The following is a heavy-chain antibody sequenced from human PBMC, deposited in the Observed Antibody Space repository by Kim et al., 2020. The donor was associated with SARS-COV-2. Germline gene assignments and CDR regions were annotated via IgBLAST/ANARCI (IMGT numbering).Heavy chain of an antibody. Sequence: GGSLRLSCAASGFTFSSYGMHWVRQAPGKGLEWVAVIWYDGSNKYYADSVKGRFTISRDNSKNTLYLQMNSLRAEDTAVYYCARGPPGRRFLEWLRRQHYGMDVWGQGTTVTVSS. CDR3: ARGPPGRRFLEWLRRQHYGMDV. V-gene: IGHV3-33*01. J-gene: IGHJ6*02. D-gene: IGHD3-3*01. CDR1: GFTFSSYG. CDR2: IWYDGSNK.